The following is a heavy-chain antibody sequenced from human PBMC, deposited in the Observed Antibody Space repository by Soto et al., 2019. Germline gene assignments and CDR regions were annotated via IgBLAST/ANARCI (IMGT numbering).Heavy chain of an antibody. CDR3: ARDSNWSSDY. CDR2: IKSDSSGT. CDR1: GFTFSGYN. J-gene: IGHJ4*02. Sequence: EVQLVESGGGLVQPGGSLRLSCAASGFTFSGYNMNWVRQAPGKGLEWISCIKSDSSGTWYADSVKGRFTVSRDNAKNSLYLQMNSLRDEDTAVYFCARDSNWSSDYWGQGTLVAVSS. V-gene: IGHV3-48*02. D-gene: IGHD1-1*01.